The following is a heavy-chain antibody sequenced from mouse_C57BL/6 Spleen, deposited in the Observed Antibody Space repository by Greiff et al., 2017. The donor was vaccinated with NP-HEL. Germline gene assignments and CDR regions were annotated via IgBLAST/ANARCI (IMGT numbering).Heavy chain of an antibody. D-gene: IGHD3-3*01. V-gene: IGHV1-59*01. Sequence: VQLQQPGAELVRPGTSVKLSCKASGYTFTSYWMHWVKQRPGQGLEWIGVIDPSDSYTNYNQKFKGKATLTVDTSSSTAYMQLSSLTSEDSAVYYCARGALRGDYWGQGTSVTVSS. CDR3: ARGALRGDY. CDR2: IDPSDSYT. J-gene: IGHJ4*01. CDR1: GYTFTSYW.